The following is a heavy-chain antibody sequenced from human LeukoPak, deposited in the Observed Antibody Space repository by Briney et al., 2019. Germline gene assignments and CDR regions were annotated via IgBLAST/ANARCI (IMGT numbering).Heavy chain of an antibody. D-gene: IGHD3-3*01. CDR3: AKDSWAYDFWSGYYTGSWFDP. V-gene: IGHV3-23*01. CDR2: ISGGGGST. J-gene: IGHJ5*02. CDR1: AFTFSSYA. Sequence: GGSLRLSCAASAFTFSSYAMSWVRQAPGKGLEWVSAISGGGGSTYYADSVKGRFTISRDNSKNTLYLQMNSLRAEDTAVYYCAKDSWAYDFWSGYYTGSWFDPWGQGTLVTVSS.